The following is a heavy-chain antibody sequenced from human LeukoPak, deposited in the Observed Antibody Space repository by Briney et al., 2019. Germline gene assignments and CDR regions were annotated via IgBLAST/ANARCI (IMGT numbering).Heavy chain of an antibody. Sequence: GGSLRLSCATSGFTFSRFWMSWVRQAPGKGLEWVANIKQDGSEKYYVDSVKGRFTISRDNAKNSLYLQMSSLRAEDTALYYCARDSTGYGYEEWNWGQGTLVTVSS. CDR3: ARDSTGYGYEEWN. CDR1: GFTFSRFW. D-gene: IGHD5-18*01. J-gene: IGHJ4*02. V-gene: IGHV3-7*01. CDR2: IKQDGSEK.